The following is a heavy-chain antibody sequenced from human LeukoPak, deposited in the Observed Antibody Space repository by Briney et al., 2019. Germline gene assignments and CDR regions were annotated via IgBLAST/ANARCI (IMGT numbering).Heavy chain of an antibody. Sequence: SGGSLRLSCAASGFTFSGYWMTWVRQAPGKGLVWVSRINSDGSSTSYADSVKGRFTISRDNAKNTLYLQMNSLRAEDTAVYYCARDRQGESIAVAGIAVDYWGQGTLVSVSS. CDR1: GFTFSGYW. V-gene: IGHV3-74*01. J-gene: IGHJ4*02. CDR2: INSDGSST. CDR3: ARDRQGESIAVAGIAVDY. D-gene: IGHD6-19*01.